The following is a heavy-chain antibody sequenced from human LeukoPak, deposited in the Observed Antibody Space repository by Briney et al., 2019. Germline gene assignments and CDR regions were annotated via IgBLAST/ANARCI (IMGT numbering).Heavy chain of an antibody. J-gene: IGHJ5*02. Sequence: GASVKVSCKASGYTFTGYYMHWVRQAPGQGLEWMGWINPNSGGTNYAQKFQGRVTMTRDTSISTAYMELSRLRSDDTAVYYCAGDIAAAGYNWLDPWGQGTLVTVSS. CDR2: INPNSGGT. V-gene: IGHV1-2*02. CDR3: AGDIAAAGYNWLDP. D-gene: IGHD6-13*01. CDR1: GYTFTGYY.